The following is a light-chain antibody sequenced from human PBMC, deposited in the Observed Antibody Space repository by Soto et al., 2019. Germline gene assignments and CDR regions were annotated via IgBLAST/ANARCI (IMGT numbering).Light chain of an antibody. CDR1: QTIRSW. J-gene: IGKJ1*01. CDR2: KAS. CDR3: QHYNSYSEA. V-gene: IGKV1-5*03. Sequence: DIQMTHSPSTLSGSVGDRVTITCRASQTIRSWLAWYQQKPGKAPKLLIYKASTLKSGVPSRFSGSGSGTEFTLTISSLQPDDFATYYCQHYNSYSEAFGQGTNV.